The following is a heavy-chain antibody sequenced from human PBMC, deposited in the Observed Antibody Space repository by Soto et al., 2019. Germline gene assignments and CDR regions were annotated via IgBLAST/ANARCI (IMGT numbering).Heavy chain of an antibody. CDR1: GGSISSYY. Sequence: QVQLQESGPGLVKPSETLSLTCTVSGGSISSYYWSWIRQTAGKGLEWLAYIYHSGSTNYNPSLKGRVTISIDTSRNKFSLQLTSVTAADTGIYYCVTYEDGNFFHYWGQGTLVTVSS. D-gene: IGHD2-21*01. V-gene: IGHV4-59*01. J-gene: IGHJ4*02. CDR2: IYHSGST. CDR3: VTYEDGNFFHY.